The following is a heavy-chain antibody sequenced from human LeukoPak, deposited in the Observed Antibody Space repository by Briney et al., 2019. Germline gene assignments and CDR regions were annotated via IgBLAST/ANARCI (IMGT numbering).Heavy chain of an antibody. V-gene: IGHV4-34*01. Sequence: SETLSLTCAVYGGSFSGYYWSWIRQPPGKGLEWIGEINHSGSTNYNPSLKSRVTISVDTSKNQFSLKLSSVTAADTAVYYCARLRRSHHYGSGSYSDYFDYWGQGTLVTVSS. D-gene: IGHD3-10*01. CDR2: INHSGST. CDR1: GGSFSGYY. J-gene: IGHJ4*02. CDR3: ARLRRSHHYGSGSYSDYFDY.